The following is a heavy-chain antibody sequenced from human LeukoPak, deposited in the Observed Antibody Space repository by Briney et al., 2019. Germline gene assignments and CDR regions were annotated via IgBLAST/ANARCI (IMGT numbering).Heavy chain of an antibody. CDR3: AKEPLYSSGWYHFDY. CDR1: GFTFDDYA. Sequence: PGRSLRLSCAASGFTFDDYAMHWVRQAPGKGLEWVSGISWNSGSIGYADSVKGRFTISRDNAKNSLYLQMNSLRAEDTALYYCAKEPLYSSGWYHFDYWGQGTLVTVSS. D-gene: IGHD6-19*01. J-gene: IGHJ4*02. V-gene: IGHV3-9*01. CDR2: ISWNSGSI.